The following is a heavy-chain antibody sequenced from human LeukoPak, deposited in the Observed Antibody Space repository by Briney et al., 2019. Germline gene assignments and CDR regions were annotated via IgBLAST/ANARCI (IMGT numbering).Heavy chain of an antibody. J-gene: IGHJ4*02. D-gene: IGHD2-8*01. CDR1: GFTFSSYW. V-gene: IGHV3-74*01. CDR3: ARANRGLLDY. Sequence: PGRSLRPSCVASGFTFSSYWMHWVRQDPRKGLVWVSRINGDGRNINYADSVRGRFTISRDNAKNSLYLQMNSLRAEDTALYHCARANRGLLDYWGQGTLVTVSS. CDR2: INGDGRNI.